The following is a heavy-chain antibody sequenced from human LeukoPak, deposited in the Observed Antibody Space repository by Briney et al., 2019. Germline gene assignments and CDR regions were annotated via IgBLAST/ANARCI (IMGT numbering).Heavy chain of an antibody. CDR1: GGSITGYY. CDR3: ARGNILTGYCFDF. CDR2: IHYTGAT. J-gene: IGHJ4*02. V-gene: IGHV4-34*01. D-gene: IGHD3-9*01. Sequence: SETLSLTCAVYGGSITGYYWSWIRQTPGRGLEWVGEIHYTGATSYNPSLKSQATISTDTSKNQFSLRLSSVTAADTAVYYCARGNILTGYCFDFWGQGALVTVSS.